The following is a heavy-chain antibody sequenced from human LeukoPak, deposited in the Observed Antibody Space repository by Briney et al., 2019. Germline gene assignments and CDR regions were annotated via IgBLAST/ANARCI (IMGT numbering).Heavy chain of an antibody. CDR3: AKSIRFCSSSSCFAGYYNYGLHV. D-gene: IGHD2-2*01. V-gene: IGHV3-30*18. CDR1: GFTFSSYG. CDR2: ISHDGSSK. J-gene: IGHJ6*02. Sequence: GGSLRLSCAASGFTFSSYGMHWVRQAPGKGLEWVAVISHDGSSKYFADSVKGRFTISRDNPKSMVDLQMHSLRAEDTAVYYCAKSIRFCSSSSCFAGYYNYGLHVWGQGTTVIVSS.